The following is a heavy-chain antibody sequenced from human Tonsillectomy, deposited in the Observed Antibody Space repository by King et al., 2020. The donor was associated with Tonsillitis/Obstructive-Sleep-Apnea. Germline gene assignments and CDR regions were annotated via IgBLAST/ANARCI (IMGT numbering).Heavy chain of an antibody. Sequence: LQLQESGPGLVKPSETLSLTCTVSGGSVSSSSYYWGWIRQPPGKGLEWIATIYYNGDTYYNPSLKSRVTISIDTSKNQFSLNLSSVTAADTAVYYCARPTSEGHYAYYYYMDVWGKGTTVTVSS. J-gene: IGHJ6*03. CDR1: GGSVSSSSYY. D-gene: IGHD3-16*01. CDR2: IYYNGDT. V-gene: IGHV4-39*01. CDR3: ARPTSEGHYAYYYYMDV.